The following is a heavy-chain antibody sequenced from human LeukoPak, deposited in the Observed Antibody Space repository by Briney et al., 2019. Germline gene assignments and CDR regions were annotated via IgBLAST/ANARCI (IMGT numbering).Heavy chain of an antibody. V-gene: IGHV3-21*01. J-gene: IGHJ4*02. CDR2: ISSSSSSI. CDR3: ARSGYNWNDVIFFDY. Sequence: GGSLRLSCAASGFTFSGYTMNWVRQAPGKGLEWVSSISSSSSSIYYADSVKARFTISRDNAKNSLYLQMYSLRAEDTAVYYCARSGYNWNDVIFFDYWGQGILVTVSS. CDR1: GFTFSGYT. D-gene: IGHD1-1*01.